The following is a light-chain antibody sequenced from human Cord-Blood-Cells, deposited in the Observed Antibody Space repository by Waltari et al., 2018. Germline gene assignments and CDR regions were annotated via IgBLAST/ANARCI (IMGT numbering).Light chain of an antibody. V-gene: IGKV1-39*01. CDR2: AAS. J-gene: IGKJ3*01. CDR3: QQSYSTPFT. Sequence: DIQKTQSPSSLSASVGDRVTITCRASQSISSYLNWYQQKPGKAPKLLIYAASSLQSGVPSRFSGSGSGTDFTLTISSLQPEDFATYHCQQSYSTPFTFGPGTKVDIK. CDR1: QSISSY.